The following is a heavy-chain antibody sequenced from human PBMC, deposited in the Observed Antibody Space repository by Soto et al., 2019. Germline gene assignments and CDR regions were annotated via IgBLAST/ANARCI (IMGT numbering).Heavy chain of an antibody. V-gene: IGHV3-74*03. Sequence: EVQLVESGGDLVRPGGSLRLSCAASGFTFSGHWMHWVRQVPGKGLEWVSRVNTDGGTSAYADSVKGRFTISRENAKNKLYLQMSGLRAEDAAVYYCAREAGYCSRTSCYRRAFDTWGQGTTVSVS. D-gene: IGHD2-2*01. CDR3: AREAGYCSRTSCYRRAFDT. J-gene: IGHJ3*02. CDR1: GFTFSGHW. CDR2: VNTDGGTS.